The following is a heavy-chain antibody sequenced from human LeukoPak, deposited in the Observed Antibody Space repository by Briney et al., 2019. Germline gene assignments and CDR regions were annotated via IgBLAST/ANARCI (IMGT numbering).Heavy chain of an antibody. CDR2: IYYSGST. D-gene: IGHD6-19*01. CDR3: ARGQQWPYYFDY. Sequence: PSQTLSLTCTVSGGSISSGDYYWSWIRQPPGKGLEWIGYIYYSGSTYYNPSLKSRVTISVDTSKNQFSLKLSSVTAADTAEYYCARGQQWPYYFDYWGQGTLVTVSS. J-gene: IGHJ4*02. V-gene: IGHV4-30-4*08. CDR1: GGSISSGDYY.